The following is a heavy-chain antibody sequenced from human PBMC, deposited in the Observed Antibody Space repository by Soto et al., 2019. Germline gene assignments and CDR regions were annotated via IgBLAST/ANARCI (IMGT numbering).Heavy chain of an antibody. J-gene: IGHJ4*02. CDR1: GGTFRSNA. V-gene: IGHV1-69*12. Sequence: QVQLVQSGAEVKKPGSSVKVSCKASGGTFRSNAISWVQQAPGQGLEWMGGIIPIFGKANYAQKFQGRVTITADESTSTACRELRSLRSEDTAVYYCASPPEGCSCKSTYYFDSWGQGTLVTVSS. CDR3: ASPPEGCSCKSTYYFDS. CDR2: IIPIFGKA. D-gene: IGHD5-18*01.